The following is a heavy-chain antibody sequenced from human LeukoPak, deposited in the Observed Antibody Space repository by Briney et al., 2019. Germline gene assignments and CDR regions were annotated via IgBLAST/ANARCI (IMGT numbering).Heavy chain of an antibody. CDR3: AIDTYGILTGTTYYYYGMDV. Sequence: GASVKVSCKASGYTFTSYAMHWVRQAPGQRLEWMGWINAGNGNTKYSQKFQGRVTITRDTSASTAYMELSSLRSEDTAVYYCAIDTYGILTGTTYYYYGMDVWGQGTTVTVSS. CDR1: GYTFTSYA. D-gene: IGHD1-7*01. J-gene: IGHJ6*02. CDR2: INAGNGNT. V-gene: IGHV1-3*01.